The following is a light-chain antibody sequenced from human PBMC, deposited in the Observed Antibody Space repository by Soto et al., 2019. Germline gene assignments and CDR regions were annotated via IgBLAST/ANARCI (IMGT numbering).Light chain of an antibody. J-gene: IGLJ2*01. V-gene: IGLV1-40*01. CDR2: VNI. CDR3: QSYDSSLSGHVV. CDR1: SSNIGAGYD. Sequence: QSVLTQPPSVSGAPGQRVTISCTGSSSNIGAGYDVHWYQQLPGTAPKLLIYVNINRPSGVPDRFSGSKSGTSASLAITGLHAEDEAYYYCQSYDSSLSGHVVFGGGTKLPVL.